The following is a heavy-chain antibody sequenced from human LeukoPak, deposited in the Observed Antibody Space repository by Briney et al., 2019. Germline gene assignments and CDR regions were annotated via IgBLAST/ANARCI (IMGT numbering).Heavy chain of an antibody. J-gene: IGHJ4*02. D-gene: IGHD1-1*01. Sequence: PSETLSLTCTVSGGSINNYYWSWIRQPAGKGLEWIGRIYSSVSTNYNPSLKSRVTMSVDTSKNQFSVNLTSVTAADTAVYYCVRCRGTTVLTRFDNWGQGTLVTVSS. CDR3: VRCRGTTVLTRFDN. V-gene: IGHV4-4*07. CDR2: IYSSVST. CDR1: GGSINNYY.